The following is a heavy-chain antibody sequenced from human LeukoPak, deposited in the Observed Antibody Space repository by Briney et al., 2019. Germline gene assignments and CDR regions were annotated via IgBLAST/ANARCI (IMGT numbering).Heavy chain of an antibody. J-gene: IGHJ4*02. D-gene: IGHD3-9*01. V-gene: IGHV3-30*18. CDR1: GFAFSSYG. CDR3: AKDQRYFDWSNFDY. Sequence: GGSLRLSCAASGFAFSSYGMHWVRQAPGEGLEWVAVISYDGSNKYYADSVKGRFTISRDNSKNTLYLQMNSLRAEDTAVYYCAKDQRYFDWSNFDYWGQGTLVTVSS. CDR2: ISYDGSNK.